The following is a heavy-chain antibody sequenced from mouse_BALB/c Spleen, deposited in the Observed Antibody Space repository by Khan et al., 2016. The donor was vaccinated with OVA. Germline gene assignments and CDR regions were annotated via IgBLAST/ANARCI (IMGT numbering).Heavy chain of an antibody. V-gene: IGHV1S136*01. CDR2: IYPFNDDT. J-gene: IGHJ2*01. Sequence: VQLKQSGPELVKPGASVKMSCEASGYTFTSYVIHWVKQKPGQGLEWIGYIYPFNDDTKYNETFKGKATLTSDTSSSTAYMELRSLTSEDSAVYYCAKNYRYDVDFDYWGQGTTLTVSA. D-gene: IGHD2-14*01. CDR1: GYTFTSYV. CDR3: AKNYRYDVDFDY.